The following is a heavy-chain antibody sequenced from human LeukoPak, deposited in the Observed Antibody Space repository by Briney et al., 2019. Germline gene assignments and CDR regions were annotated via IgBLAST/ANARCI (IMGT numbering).Heavy chain of an antibody. CDR3: ARHVPSRVRSSGWYGEFDY. D-gene: IGHD6-19*01. CDR2: INSDGSST. CDR1: GFTVSSNY. V-gene: IGHV3-74*01. Sequence: SGGSLRLSCVVSGFTVSSNYMSWVRQAPGKGLVWVSRINSDGSSTSYADSVKGRFTISRDNAKNTLYLQMNSLRAEDTAVYYCARHVPSRVRSSGWYGEFDYWGQGTLVTVSS. J-gene: IGHJ4*02.